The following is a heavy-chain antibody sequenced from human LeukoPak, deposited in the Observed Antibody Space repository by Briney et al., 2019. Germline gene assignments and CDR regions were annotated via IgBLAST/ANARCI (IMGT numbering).Heavy chain of an antibody. D-gene: IGHD3-3*01. CDR2: IYYSGST. CDR1: GGSISSSSYY. J-gene: IGHJ4*02. V-gene: IGHV4-39*07. CDR3: ARVWREPFDFDY. Sequence: SETLSLTCTVSGGSISSSSYYWGWIRRPPGKGLEWIGSIYYSGSTNYNPSLKSRVTISVDTSKNQFSLKLSSVTAADTAVYYCARVWREPFDFDYWGQGTLVTVSS.